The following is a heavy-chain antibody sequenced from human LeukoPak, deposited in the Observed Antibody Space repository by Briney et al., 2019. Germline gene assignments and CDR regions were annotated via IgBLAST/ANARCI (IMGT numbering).Heavy chain of an antibody. J-gene: IGHJ4*01. V-gene: IGHV3-48*02. Sequence: QPGRSLRLSCAASGXSFSSCSMNWVRQAPGKGLEWVSYISSSSSTIYYADSVKGRFTISRDNAKNSLYLQMNSLRDEDTAVYYCAKDGGSSGTYYAYWGHGTLVTVSS. CDR2: ISSSSSTI. CDR3: AKDGGSSGTYYAY. CDR1: GXSFSSCS. D-gene: IGHD1-26*01.